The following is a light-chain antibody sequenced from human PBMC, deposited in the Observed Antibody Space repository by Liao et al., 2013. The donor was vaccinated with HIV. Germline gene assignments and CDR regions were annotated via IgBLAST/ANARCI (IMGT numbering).Light chain of an antibody. J-gene: IGLJ1*01. CDR3: QVWDSSSEHPYV. CDR1: NIGSKS. V-gene: IGLV3-21*01. CDR2: YDS. Sequence: SYELTQPPSVSVAPGKTARITCGGKNIGSKSVHWYQQKPGQAPVLVIYYDSDRPSGIPERFSGSNSGNTATLTISRVEAGDEADYYCQVWDSSSEHPYVFGTGTKVTVL.